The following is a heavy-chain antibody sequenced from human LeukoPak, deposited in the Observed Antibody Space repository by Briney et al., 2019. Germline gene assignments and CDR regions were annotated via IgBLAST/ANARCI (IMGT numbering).Heavy chain of an antibody. CDR2: IYYSGST. Sequence: PSQTLSLTCTVSGGSISSGDYYWSWIRQPPGKGLEWIGYIYYSGSTYYNPSLKSRVTISVDTSKNQFSLKLSSVTAADTAVYYCARDDGYAAGHYAFDIWGQGTMVTVSS. D-gene: IGHD5-18*01. CDR1: GGSISSGDYY. V-gene: IGHV4-30-4*08. CDR3: ARDDGYAAGHYAFDI. J-gene: IGHJ3*02.